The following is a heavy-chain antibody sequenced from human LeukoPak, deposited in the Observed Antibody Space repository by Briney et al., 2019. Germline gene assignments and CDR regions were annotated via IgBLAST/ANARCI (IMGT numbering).Heavy chain of an antibody. CDR2: IYENGGTT. CDR3: AKDFRIGYSAHFDY. Sequence: GGTLRLSCVGSGFTFRSHAMSWVRQAPEKGLEFVSGIYENGGTTYYADSVKGRFSITRDNSENTLYLQMDSLRGEDTAVYYCAKDFRIGYSAHFDYWGQGALVTVSS. D-gene: IGHD2-21*01. V-gene: IGHV3-23*01. CDR1: GFTFRSHA. J-gene: IGHJ4*02.